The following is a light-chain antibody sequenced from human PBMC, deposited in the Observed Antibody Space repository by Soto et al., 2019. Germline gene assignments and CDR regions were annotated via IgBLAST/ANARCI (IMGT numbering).Light chain of an antibody. CDR3: QQYGSSPRT. Sequence: TQSPSTLTQSPWTRAASACRTGKRGVSSYLAWYQQKPGQAPRLLIYGASSRATGIPDRFSGSGSGTDSTLTISRLEPEDFAMYYCQQYGSSPRTFGQGTKVDIK. V-gene: IGKV3-20*01. CDR2: GAS. J-gene: IGKJ1*01. CDR1: KRGVSSY.